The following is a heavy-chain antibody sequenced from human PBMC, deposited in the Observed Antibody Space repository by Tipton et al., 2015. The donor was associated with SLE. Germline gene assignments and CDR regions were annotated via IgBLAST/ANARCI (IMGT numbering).Heavy chain of an antibody. Sequence: VKPSETLSLTCTVSGGSISIYYWTWIRQPPGKGLEWIGYIYYSGSTNYNTSLKSRVSMSVDTSKNQFSLKLSSVTAADTAVYFCARRQRGYSYAPFDSWGQGTLVIVSS. CDR2: IYYSGST. D-gene: IGHD5-18*01. J-gene: IGHJ4*02. CDR1: GGSISIYY. CDR3: ARRQRGYSYAPFDS. V-gene: IGHV4-59*08.